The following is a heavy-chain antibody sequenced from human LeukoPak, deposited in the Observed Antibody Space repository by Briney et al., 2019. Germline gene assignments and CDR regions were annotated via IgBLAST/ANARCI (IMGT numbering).Heavy chain of an antibody. CDR2: IYTSGST. J-gene: IGHJ6*03. CDR1: GGSFSGYY. D-gene: IGHD6-13*01. V-gene: IGHV4-59*10. CDR3: ARVAKQQLVPYYYYYYYIDV. Sequence: SETLSLTCAVYGGSFSGYYWSWIRQPAGKGLEWIGRIYTSGSTNYNPSLKSRVTISVDTSKNQFSLKLSSVTAADTAVYYCARVAKQQLVPYYYYYYYIDVWGKGTTVTVSS.